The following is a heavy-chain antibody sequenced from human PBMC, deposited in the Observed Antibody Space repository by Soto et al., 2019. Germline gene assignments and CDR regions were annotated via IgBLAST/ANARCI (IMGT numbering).Heavy chain of an antibody. CDR1: GYTFTGYY. V-gene: IGHV1-2*04. CDR2: INPNSGGT. Sequence: ASVKVSCKASGYTFTGYYMHWVRQAPGQGLEWMGWINPNSGGTNYAQKFQGWVTMTRDTSISTAYMELSRLRSDDTAVYYCASSIAAAGNYYYYYGMDVWGQGTTVTVSS. J-gene: IGHJ6*02. CDR3: ASSIAAAGNYYYYYGMDV. D-gene: IGHD6-13*01.